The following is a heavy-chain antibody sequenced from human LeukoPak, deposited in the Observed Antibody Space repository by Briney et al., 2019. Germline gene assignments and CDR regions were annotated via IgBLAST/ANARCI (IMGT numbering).Heavy chain of an antibody. V-gene: IGHV4-38-2*02. CDR2: IYHSGST. J-gene: IGHJ4*02. CDR1: GYSISSGYY. D-gene: IGHD6-19*01. CDR3: ARGDIAVAGNFDY. Sequence: PSETLSLTCTVSGYSISSGYYWGWIRQPPGKGLEWIGSIYHSGSTYYNPSLISRVTISVATSNHHFSLKLTSVTAADTAVYYCARGDIAVAGNFDYWGQGTLVTVSS.